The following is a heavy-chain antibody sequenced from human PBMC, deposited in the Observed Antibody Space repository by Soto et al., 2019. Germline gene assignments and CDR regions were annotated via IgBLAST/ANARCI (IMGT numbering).Heavy chain of an antibody. V-gene: IGHV4-39*01. J-gene: IGHJ4*02. CDR2: IYYSGST. D-gene: IGHD5-18*01. CDR3: ATTTGGQLWLPHYDY. Sequence: SETLSLTCTVSGGSISSSSYYWGWIRQPPGKGLEWIGSIYYSGSTYYNPSLKSRVTISVDTSKNQFSLKLSSVTAADTAVYYCATTTGGQLWLPHYDYWGQGTLVTVSS. CDR1: GGSISSSSYY.